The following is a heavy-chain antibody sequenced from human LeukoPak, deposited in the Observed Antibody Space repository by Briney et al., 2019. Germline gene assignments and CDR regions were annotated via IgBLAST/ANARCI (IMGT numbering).Heavy chain of an antibody. J-gene: IGHJ4*02. Sequence: MASETLSLTCTVSGASVSSSNYYWSWIRQPPGKGLEWIGYIYYSGSTNYNPSLKSRVTISVDTSKNQFSLKLSSVTAADTAVYYCARDRRGYYDSSGYFDFWGQGTLLTVSS. CDR1: GASVSSSNYY. D-gene: IGHD3-22*01. V-gene: IGHV4-61*01. CDR3: ARDRRGYYDSSGYFDF. CDR2: IYYSGST.